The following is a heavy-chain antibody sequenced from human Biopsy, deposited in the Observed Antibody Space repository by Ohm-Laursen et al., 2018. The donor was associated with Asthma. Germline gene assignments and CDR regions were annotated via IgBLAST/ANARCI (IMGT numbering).Heavy chain of an antibody. V-gene: IGHV3-23*01. CDR1: GFAFNNSS. D-gene: IGHD3-22*01. J-gene: IGHJ5*02. CDR2: ISASGVRT. CDR3: AKITTDRQKANNWFDP. Sequence: GTLSLTCAVSGFAFNNSSMTWVRQAPGKGLEWVSSISASGVRTFYADSVKGRFTVSRDSSRNTLYLQLSTLRVEDTAVYFCAKITTDRQKANNWFDPWGQGTLVTVSS.